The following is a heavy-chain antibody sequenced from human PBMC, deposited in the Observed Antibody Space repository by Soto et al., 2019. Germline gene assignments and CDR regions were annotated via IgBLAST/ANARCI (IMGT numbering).Heavy chain of an antibody. V-gene: IGHV3-30*18. CDR1: GFTFSSYG. Sequence: HPVGSLRLSCAASGFTFSSYGMHWVRQAPGKGLEWVAVISYDGSNKYYADSVKGRFTISRDNSKNTLYLQTNSLRAEDTAVYYCAKDQGSSGYGPLDYWGQGTLVTVSS. D-gene: IGHD3-22*01. CDR3: AKDQGSSGYGPLDY. J-gene: IGHJ4*02. CDR2: ISYDGSNK.